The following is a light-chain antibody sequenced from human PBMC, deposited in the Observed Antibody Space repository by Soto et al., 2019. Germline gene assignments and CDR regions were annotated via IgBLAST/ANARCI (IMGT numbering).Light chain of an antibody. J-gene: IGKJ1*01. CDR2: DVS. CDR1: QTINNW. V-gene: IGKV1-5*01. CDR3: QQYNTFWT. Sequence: DIQMTQSPSTLSASVGDRVTITCRASQTINNWLAWYQQKPGKAPKLLIYDVSALGSGVPSRFSGSGSGSHFTLTISGLQPDDSATYYCQQYNTFWTFGQGTKVDIK.